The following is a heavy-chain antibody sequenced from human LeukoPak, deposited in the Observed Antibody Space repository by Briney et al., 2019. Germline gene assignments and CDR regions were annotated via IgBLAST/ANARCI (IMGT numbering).Heavy chain of an antibody. CDR1: GGSISSYY. CDR2: IYTSGST. D-gene: IGHD2/OR15-2a*01. Sequence: SETLSLTCTASGGSISSYYWSWIRQPAGKGLEWIGRIYTSGSTNYNPSLKSRVTMSVDTSKNQFPLKLSSVTAADTAVYYCARERPYFPLYYYMDVWGKGTTVTVSS. V-gene: IGHV4-4*07. CDR3: ARERPYFPLYYYMDV. J-gene: IGHJ6*03.